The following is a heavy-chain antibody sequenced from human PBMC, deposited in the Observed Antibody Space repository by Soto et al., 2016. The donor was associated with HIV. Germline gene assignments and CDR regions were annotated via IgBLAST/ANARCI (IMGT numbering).Heavy chain of an antibody. CDR2: INPHSGVT. Sequence: QVQLVQSGAEVKKPGASVKVSCKASGYTFSDYYIHWVRQAPGQGLEWMGWINPHSGVTNYAQKFQGRVTMTRDTSIRTAYMEVSRLRSDDTAVYYCVSYGYWGQGTLVTVSS. D-gene: IGHD3-10*01. J-gene: IGHJ4*02. CDR3: VSYGY. CDR1: GYTFSDYY. V-gene: IGHV1-2*02.